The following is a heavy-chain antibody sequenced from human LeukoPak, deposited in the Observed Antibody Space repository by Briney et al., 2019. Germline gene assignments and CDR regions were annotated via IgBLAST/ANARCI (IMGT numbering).Heavy chain of an antibody. CDR2: IYTSGST. D-gene: IGHD5-18*01. Sequence: SETLSLTCTVSGGSISSGNYYWTWIRQPAGKGLEWIGRIYTSGSTEYNPSLQSRVTISLDTSKNQFSLKLSSVTATDTAVYHCAIEDRYSYGYGYYHYYMDVWGKGTTVTISS. J-gene: IGHJ6*03. CDR1: GGSISSGNYY. CDR3: AIEDRYSYGYGYYHYYMDV. V-gene: IGHV4-61*02.